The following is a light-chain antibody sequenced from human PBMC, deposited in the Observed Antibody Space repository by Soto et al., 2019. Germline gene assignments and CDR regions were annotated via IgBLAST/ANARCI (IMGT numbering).Light chain of an antibody. J-gene: IGKJ1*01. CDR2: KAS. CDR3: QQYYSLWT. CDR1: QSISGW. V-gene: IGKV1-5*03. Sequence: DIHMTQSPSTLSASLGDRVTITCRASQSISGWLAWYQQKPGKAPKLLIYKASSLESGVPSRFSGSGSGTEFPLTISSLQRDDFATYYRQQYYSLWTFGQGTKVEIK.